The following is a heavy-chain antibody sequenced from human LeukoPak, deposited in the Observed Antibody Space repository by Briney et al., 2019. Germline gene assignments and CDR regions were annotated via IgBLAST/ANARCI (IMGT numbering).Heavy chain of an antibody. V-gene: IGHV3-7*01. CDR3: ARVSRSGYYGEY. CDR2: IKQEGSEK. CDR1: GFTFNRYW. J-gene: IGHJ4*02. Sequence: GGSLRLSCADSGFTFNRYWMAWVRQATGKGVEWVAKIKQEGSEKYHVESVRGGFNMYRENEKKSVSLQIDSLRAEDTAVYYCARVSRSGYYGEYWGQGTPVTVSS. D-gene: IGHD3-3*01.